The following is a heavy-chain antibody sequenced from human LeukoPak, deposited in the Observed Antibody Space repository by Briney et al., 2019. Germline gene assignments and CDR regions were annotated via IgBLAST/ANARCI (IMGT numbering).Heavy chain of an antibody. CDR2: INPNSGGT. V-gene: IGHV1-2*02. CDR3: ARGLWRWLQFAQTPFDY. CDR1: GYTFTGYY. Sequence: ASVKVSCKASGYTFTGYYMHWVRQAPGQGLEWMGRINPNSGGTNYAQKFQGRVTMTRDTSISTAYMELSRLRSDDTAVYYCARGLWRWLQFAQTPFDYWGQGTLVTVSS. J-gene: IGHJ4*02. D-gene: IGHD5-24*01.